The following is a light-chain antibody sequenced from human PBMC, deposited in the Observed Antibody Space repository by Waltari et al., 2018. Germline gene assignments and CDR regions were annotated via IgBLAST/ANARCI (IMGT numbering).Light chain of an antibody. CDR1: QIVTTN. J-gene: IGKJ2*01. Sequence: EIVMTQSPATLSVSPGERATLSCRASQIVTTNLAWYQQKPGQAPRLLIYGASTRATGIPARFSGSGSGTDFTLTINSLQSEDFAVYFCQQYNDWQPRDTFGQGTKLQIK. CDR3: QQYNDWQPRDT. V-gene: IGKV3-15*01. CDR2: GAS.